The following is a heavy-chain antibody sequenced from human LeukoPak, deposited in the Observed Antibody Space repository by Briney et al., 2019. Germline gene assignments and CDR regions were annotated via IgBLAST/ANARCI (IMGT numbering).Heavy chain of an antibody. CDR2: IYYSGST. CDR1: GGSISSYY. J-gene: IGHJ4*02. Sequence: SETLSLTCTVSGGSISSYYWSWIRQPPGKGLEWIGYIYYSGSTNYNPSLKSRVTISVDTSKNQFSLKLSSVTAADTAVYYCARAAGFFDYWGQGTLVTVSS. V-gene: IGHV4-59*01. CDR3: ARAAGFFDY.